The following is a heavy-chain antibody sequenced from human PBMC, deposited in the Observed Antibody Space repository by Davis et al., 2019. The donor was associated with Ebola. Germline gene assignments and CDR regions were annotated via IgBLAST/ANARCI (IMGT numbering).Heavy chain of an antibody. Sequence: MPSETLSLTCTVSGGSISSSSSYWGWIRQPPGKGLEWIGNMFYSGSTYYNPSLKSRVTISADTSKNQFSLKLSSVTAADTAVYYCARVGPYSSGWYLDYWGQGTLVTVSS. CDR3: ARVGPYSSGWYLDY. CDR2: MFYSGST. CDR1: GGSISSSSSY. D-gene: IGHD6-19*01. J-gene: IGHJ4*02. V-gene: IGHV4-39*07.